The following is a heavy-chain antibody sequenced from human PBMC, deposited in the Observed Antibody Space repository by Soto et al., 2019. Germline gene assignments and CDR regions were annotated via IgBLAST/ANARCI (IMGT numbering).Heavy chain of an antibody. CDR2: ISGSGGSI. Sequence: QTGGSLRLSCAASGFTFSTYAMNWVRQAPGNGLEWVSAISGSGGSIHYADSVKGRFTISRDNSKNTLYLQMNSLRDEDTAVYHCVKGYWKGDVWGQGTTVTVSS. D-gene: IGHD1-1*01. CDR1: GFTFSTYA. J-gene: IGHJ6*02. V-gene: IGHV3-23*01. CDR3: VKGYWKGDV.